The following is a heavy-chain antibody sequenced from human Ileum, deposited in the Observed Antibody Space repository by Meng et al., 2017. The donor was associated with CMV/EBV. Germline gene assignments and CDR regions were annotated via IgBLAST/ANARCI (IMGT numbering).Heavy chain of an antibody. D-gene: IGHD3-3*01. J-gene: IGHJ4*02. CDR1: GGSFSEYH. CDR3: ARASPQRRFLSY. Sequence: QVPQTQWASGMFKHSGPLSLMCAVYGGSFSEYHWSWIRQPPGKGLEWIGEINHGGSSNYNPSLKSRVTISVDRSRNQVSLKLTSVTAADTAVYYCARASPQRRFLSYWGQGTLVTVSS. CDR2: INHGGSS. V-gene: IGHV4-34*01.